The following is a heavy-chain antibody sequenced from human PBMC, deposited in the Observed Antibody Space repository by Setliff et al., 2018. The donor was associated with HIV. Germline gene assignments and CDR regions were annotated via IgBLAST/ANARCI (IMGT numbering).Heavy chain of an antibody. V-gene: IGHV4-39*07. CDR3: ARETYYYDNPQYYYYYMDV. D-gene: IGHD3-22*01. CDR2: TYHSGTT. J-gene: IGHJ6*03. CDR1: GGSISSGSYY. Sequence: PSETLSLTCTVSGGSISSGSYYWSWIRQPAGKGLEWIGSTYHSGTTYYNLSLKSRVTISVDTSKNQFSLKLSSVTAADTAVYYCARETYYYDNPQYYYYYMDVWGKGTTVTVSS.